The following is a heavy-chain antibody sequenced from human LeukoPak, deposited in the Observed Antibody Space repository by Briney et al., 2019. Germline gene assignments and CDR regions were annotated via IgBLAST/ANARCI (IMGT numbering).Heavy chain of an antibody. V-gene: IGHV4-30-4*08. CDR1: GGSISSGDYY. J-gene: IGHJ4*02. CDR2: IYYSGST. CDR3: ARALSPSYDILTGYDY. Sequence: SETLSLTCTVSGGSISSGDYYWSWIRQPPGKGLEWIGYIYYSGSTYYNPSLKSRVTISVDRSKNQFSLKLSSVTAADTAVYYCARALSPSYDILTGYDYWGQGTLVTVSS. D-gene: IGHD3-9*01.